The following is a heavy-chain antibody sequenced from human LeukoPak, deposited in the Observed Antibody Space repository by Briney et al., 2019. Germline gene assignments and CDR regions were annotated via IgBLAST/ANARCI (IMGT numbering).Heavy chain of an antibody. V-gene: IGHV3-23*01. CDR2: TNSDGTTT. D-gene: IGHD2-8*01. CDR3: AKQSYARSLGE. J-gene: IGHJ4*02. CDR1: GFPFSDFS. Sequence: GGSLRLSCATSGFPFSDFSMTWVRQAPGKGLEWISTTNSDGTTTYYTESVKGRFTISRDNSKNALYLQMSSLRVEDTAIYYCAKQSYARSLGEGGPGTLVTVSS.